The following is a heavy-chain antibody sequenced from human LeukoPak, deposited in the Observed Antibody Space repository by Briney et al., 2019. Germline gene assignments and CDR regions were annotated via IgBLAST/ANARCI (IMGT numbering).Heavy chain of an antibody. V-gene: IGHV1-69*13. CDR2: IIPIFGTA. CDR3: ARGGIAVAGTCFQH. D-gene: IGHD6-19*01. J-gene: IGHJ1*01. Sequence: SVKVSCKASGGTFSSYAISWVRQAPGQGLEWMGGIIPIFGTANYAQKFQGRVTITADESTSTAYMELSSQRSEDTAVYYCARGGIAVAGTCFQHWGQGTLVTVSS. CDR1: GGTFSSYA.